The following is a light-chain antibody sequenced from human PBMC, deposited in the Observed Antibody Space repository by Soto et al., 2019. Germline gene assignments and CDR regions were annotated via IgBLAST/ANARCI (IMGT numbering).Light chain of an antibody. V-gene: IGKV3-20*01. J-gene: IGKJ1*01. CDR3: QHHAGSPA. Sequence: EIVLTQSPVTLSFSPGERATLSCRASHSFSSSFLAWYQQKPGQAPRLLIYGASSRATGIPERFSGSGSGTDFTLTISRLDPEDFGMYYCQHHAGSPAFGQGTKVDNK. CDR1: HSFSSSF. CDR2: GAS.